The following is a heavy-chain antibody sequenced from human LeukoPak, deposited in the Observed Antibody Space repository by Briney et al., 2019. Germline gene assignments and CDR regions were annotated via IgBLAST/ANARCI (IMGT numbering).Heavy chain of an antibody. CDR3: ARHIWNGSYPWEY. V-gene: IGHV4-39*01. J-gene: IGHJ4*02. CDR2: GYYSGST. D-gene: IGHD1-26*01. CDR1: GFTFSSYA. Sequence: GSLKLSCAASGFTFSSYAMSWVRQPPGKGLEWIGSGYYSGSTYYNPSLKSRVTISVDTSKNQFSLKLSSVTDADTAVYYCARHIWNGSYPWEYWGQGTLVTVSS.